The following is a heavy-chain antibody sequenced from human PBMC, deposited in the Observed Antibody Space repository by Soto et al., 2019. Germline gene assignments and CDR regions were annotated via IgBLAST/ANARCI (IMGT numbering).Heavy chain of an antibody. V-gene: IGHV3-33*01. CDR3: ARVGGDYDYYYYYMDV. CDR1: GFTFSSYG. Sequence: GGSLRLSCAASGFTFSSYGMHWVRQAPGKGLEWVAVIWYDGSNKYYADSVKGQFTISRDNSKNTLYLQMNSLRAEDTAVYYCARVGGDYDYYYYYMDVWGKGTTVTVSS. D-gene: IGHD4-17*01. CDR2: IWYDGSNK. J-gene: IGHJ6*03.